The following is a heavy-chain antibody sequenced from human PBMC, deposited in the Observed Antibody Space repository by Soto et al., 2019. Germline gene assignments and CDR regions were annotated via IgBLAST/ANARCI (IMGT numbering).Heavy chain of an antibody. J-gene: IGHJ4*02. CDR1: GGSFSGYY. V-gene: IGHV4-34*01. CDR3: ASWYSYGSGSFPYFDY. CDR2: INHSGST. D-gene: IGHD3-10*01. Sequence: SETLSLTCAVYGGSFSGYYWSWIRQPPGKGLEWIGEINHSGSTNYNPSLKSRVTISVDTSKNQFSLKLSSVTAADTAVYYCASWYSYGSGSFPYFDYWGQGTLVTVS.